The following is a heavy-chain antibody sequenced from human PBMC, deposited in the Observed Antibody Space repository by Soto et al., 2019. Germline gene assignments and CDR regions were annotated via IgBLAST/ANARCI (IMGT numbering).Heavy chain of an antibody. V-gene: IGHV3-7*01. CDR3: ARPYDYIWGSYRYPWYFDY. CDR2: IKQDGSEK. J-gene: IGHJ4*02. Sequence: GGSLRLSCAASGFTFSSYWMSWVRQAPGKGLEWVANIKQDGSEKYYVDSVKGRFTISRDNAKNSLYLQMNSLMAEDTAVYYCARPYDYIWGSYRYPWYFDYWGQGTLVTVSS. CDR1: GFTFSSYW. D-gene: IGHD3-16*02.